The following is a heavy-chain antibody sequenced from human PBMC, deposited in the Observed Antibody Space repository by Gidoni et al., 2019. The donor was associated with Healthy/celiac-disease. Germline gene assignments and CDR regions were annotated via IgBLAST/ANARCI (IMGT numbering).Heavy chain of an antibody. CDR3: AKDGVWGITGTTPIDDAFDI. J-gene: IGHJ3*02. D-gene: IGHD1-7*01. CDR2: ISGSGGST. CDR1: GFTFSSYA. V-gene: IGHV3-23*01. Sequence: EVQLLESGGGLVQPGGSLRLSCAASGFTFSSYAMSWVRQAPGKGLEWVSAISGSGGSTYYADSVKGRFTISRDNSKNTLYLQMNSLRAEDTAVYYCAKDGVWGITGTTPIDDAFDIWGQGTMVTVSS.